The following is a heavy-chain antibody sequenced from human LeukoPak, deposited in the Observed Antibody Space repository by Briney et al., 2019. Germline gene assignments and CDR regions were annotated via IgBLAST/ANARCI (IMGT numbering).Heavy chain of an antibody. Sequence: ASVKVSCKASGYSFTGHYVHWVRQAPGQGLEWMGWIDPNSGGINYAQEFQGRVTMTRDTSINTAYMELIRLISDDTAVYYCARAEWGSGYIPTDYWGQGTLVTVSS. CDR2: IDPNSGGI. V-gene: IGHV1-2*02. CDR1: GYSFTGHY. D-gene: IGHD3-22*01. CDR3: ARAEWGSGYIPTDY. J-gene: IGHJ4*02.